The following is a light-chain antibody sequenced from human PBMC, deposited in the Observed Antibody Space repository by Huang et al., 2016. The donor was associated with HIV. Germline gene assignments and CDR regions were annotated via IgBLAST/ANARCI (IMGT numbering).Light chain of an antibody. CDR3: QQRSNRPPLT. V-gene: IGKV3-11*01. CDR1: QSVSSY. CDR2: DAS. J-gene: IGKJ4*01. Sequence: EIILTQSPATLSLSPGERATLSCRASQSVSSYLAWYQQKPGQAPRLLSYDASNRAPGIPARCSGSGSGTDFTLTSSSLEPEDFAVYYCQQRSNRPPLTFGGGTKVEIK.